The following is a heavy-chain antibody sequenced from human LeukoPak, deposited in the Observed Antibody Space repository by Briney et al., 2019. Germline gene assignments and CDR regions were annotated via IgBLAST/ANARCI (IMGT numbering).Heavy chain of an antibody. D-gene: IGHD3-3*01. V-gene: IGHV1-18*01. CDR1: GYTFTSYG. CDR2: ISTYNGNT. J-gene: IGHJ1*01. Sequence: GASVKVSCKASGYTFTSYGISWVRQAPGQGLEWMGWISTYNGNTNYAQKLQGRVTMTTDTSTSTAYMELRSLRSDDTAVYYCARDSAGDFWSGYYTPEYFQHWGQGTLVTVSS. CDR3: ARDSAGDFWSGYYTPEYFQH.